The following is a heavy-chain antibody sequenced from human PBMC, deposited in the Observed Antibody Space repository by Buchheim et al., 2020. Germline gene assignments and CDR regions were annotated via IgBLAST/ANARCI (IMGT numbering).Heavy chain of an antibody. CDR1: GFTFSSYG. Sequence: QVQLVESGGGVVQPGRSLRLSCAASGFTFSSYGMHWVRQAPGKGLEWVAVISYDGSNKYYADSVKGRFTISRDNSKNTLYLQMNSLRAEDTAVYHCAKEMTTVYYYYYGMDVWGQGTT. V-gene: IGHV3-30*18. D-gene: IGHD4-17*01. CDR2: ISYDGSNK. CDR3: AKEMTTVYYYYYGMDV. J-gene: IGHJ6*02.